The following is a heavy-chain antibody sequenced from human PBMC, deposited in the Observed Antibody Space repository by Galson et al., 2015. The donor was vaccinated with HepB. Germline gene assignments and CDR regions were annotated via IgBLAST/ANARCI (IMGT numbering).Heavy chain of an antibody. Sequence: SLRLSCAASGFTFSSYGMHWVRQAPGKGLEWVAVISYDGSNKYYADSVKGRFTIFRDNSKNTLYLQMNSLRAEDTAVYYCAKEGGLITMVRGVTHDAFDIWGQGTMVTVSS. J-gene: IGHJ3*02. D-gene: IGHD3-10*01. V-gene: IGHV3-30*18. CDR2: ISYDGSNK. CDR1: GFTFSSYG. CDR3: AKEGGLITMVRGVTHDAFDI.